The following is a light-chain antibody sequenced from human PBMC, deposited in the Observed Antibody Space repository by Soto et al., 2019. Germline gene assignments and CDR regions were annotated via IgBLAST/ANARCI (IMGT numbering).Light chain of an antibody. CDR1: SSNMGANYD. CDR3: YSFTGISTSLFV. V-gene: IGLV1-40*01. CDR2: DNI. J-gene: IGLJ1*01. Sequence: QSALTQPPSVSGAPGQRATISCTGSSSNMGANYDVHWYQQFPGTAPRLIIYDNINRPSGVPDRFSGSKSDTSASLAITGLQAEDEADYYCYSFTGISTSLFVFGTGTKVTV.